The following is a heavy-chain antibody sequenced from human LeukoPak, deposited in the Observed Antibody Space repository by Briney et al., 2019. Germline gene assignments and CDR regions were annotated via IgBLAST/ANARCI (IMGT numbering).Heavy chain of an antibody. V-gene: IGHV1-69*01. J-gene: IGHJ6*03. CDR2: IIPIFGTA. CDR1: GGTFSSYA. CDR3: ARVGSIAGAVHYYYYMDV. D-gene: IGHD2-15*01. Sequence: SVKVSCKASGGTFSSYAISWVRQAPGQGLEWMGGIIPIFGTANYAQKFQGRVTITADESTSTAYMGLSSLRSEDTAVYYCARVGSIAGAVHYYYYMDVWGKGTTVTVSS.